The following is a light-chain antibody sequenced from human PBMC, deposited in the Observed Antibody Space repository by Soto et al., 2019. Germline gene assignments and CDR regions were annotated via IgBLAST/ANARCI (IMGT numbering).Light chain of an antibody. Sequence: VVLTQSPATLSLSPGERATLSCRTSLSVSVYLDWYQQKPGQAPRLLISDASNRATGIPARFSGSGSGTEFTLTISGLEPEDFAVYFCQHYGSSPPVTFGQGTRLEI. CDR1: LSVSVY. CDR2: DAS. V-gene: IGKV3-11*01. CDR3: QHYGSSPPVT. J-gene: IGKJ5*01.